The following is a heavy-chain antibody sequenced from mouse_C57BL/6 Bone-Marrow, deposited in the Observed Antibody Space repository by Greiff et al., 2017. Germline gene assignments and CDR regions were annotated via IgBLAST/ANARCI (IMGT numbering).Heavy chain of an antibody. CDR3: TSYYCGSRCFDY. J-gene: IGHJ2*01. V-gene: IGHV14-4*01. D-gene: IGHD1-1*01. CDR1: GFNIKDDY. Sequence: EVQRVESGAELVRPGASVKLSCTASGFNIKDDYMHWVKQRPEQGLEWIGWIDPENGDTEYASKFQGKATITADTSSNTAYLQLSSLTSEDTAVYYCTSYYCGSRCFDYWGQGTTLTVSS. CDR2: IDPENGDT.